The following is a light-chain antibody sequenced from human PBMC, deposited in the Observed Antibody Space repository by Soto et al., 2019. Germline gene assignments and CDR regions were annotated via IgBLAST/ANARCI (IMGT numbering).Light chain of an antibody. CDR1: SGHSSYA. Sequence: QSVLTQSPSASASLGASVNLTCTLSSGHSSYAIAWHQQQPEKGHRYLMNVNSDGSHTKGDGIPDRFSGSSSGAERYLTISSLQSEDEDDYYCQTWGTGIVVFGGGTKLTVL. CDR3: QTWGTGIVV. J-gene: IGLJ2*01. V-gene: IGLV4-69*01. CDR2: VNSDGSH.